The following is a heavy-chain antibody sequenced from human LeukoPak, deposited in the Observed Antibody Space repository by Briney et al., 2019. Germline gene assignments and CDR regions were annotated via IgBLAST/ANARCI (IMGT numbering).Heavy chain of an antibody. J-gene: IGHJ4*02. CDR1: GFTFSSYW. CDR3: AKDSGYDFFVDYFDY. V-gene: IGHV3-74*01. Sequence: PGGSLRLSCAASGFTFSSYWTHWVRQAPGKGLVWVSRINSDGSSTSYADSVKGRFTISRDNAKNTLYLQMNSLRAEDTAVYYCAKDSGYDFFVDYFDYWGQGTLVTVSS. D-gene: IGHD5-12*01. CDR2: INSDGSST.